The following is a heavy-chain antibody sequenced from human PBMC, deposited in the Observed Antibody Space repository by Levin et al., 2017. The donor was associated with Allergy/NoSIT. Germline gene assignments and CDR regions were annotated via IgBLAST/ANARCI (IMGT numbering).Heavy chain of an antibody. CDR1: GGSITTSYHY. V-gene: IGHV4-39*01. CDR2: LSSLFLP. CDR3: TRLPRVVLPAVPPNY. J-gene: IGHJ4*02. Sequence: LSLTCSVSGGSITTSYHYWGWIRQPPFPWLDFLFPLSSLFLPSSPPSLESRVTMSVDTSKNQFSLKLTSVTAADTAVYYCTRLPRVVLPAVPPNYWGQGTLVTVSS. D-gene: IGHD2-21*02.